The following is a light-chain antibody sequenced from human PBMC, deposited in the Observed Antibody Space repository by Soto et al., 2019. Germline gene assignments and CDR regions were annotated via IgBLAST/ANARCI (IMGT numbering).Light chain of an antibody. J-gene: IGKJ1*01. CDR2: DAS. CDR1: QSVSSY. Sequence: ELVLTQSPATLSLSPGARATLSCRASQSVSSYLAWFQQIPGQAPRLLIYDASNRATGIPARFSGSGSGTDLTLTLSSLEPEDGGVYDGQQRSNWPRTFGQGTKVDI. CDR3: QQRSNWPRT. V-gene: IGKV3-11*01.